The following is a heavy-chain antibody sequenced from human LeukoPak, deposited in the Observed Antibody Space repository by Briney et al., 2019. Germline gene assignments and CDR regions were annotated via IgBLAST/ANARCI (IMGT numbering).Heavy chain of an antibody. CDR2: ISYDGSNE. CDR3: AKQTGDFWSGYYFDY. V-gene: IGHV3-30*04. Sequence: PWGSLRLSCAASGFSFSSYVMHWVRPAPGKGLEWVAIISYDGSNEYYADSVKGRFTISRNNSKNTLYLQMNSLRAEDTAVYYCAKQTGDFWSGYYFDYWGQGTLVTVSS. CDR1: GFSFSSYV. D-gene: IGHD3-3*01. J-gene: IGHJ4*02.